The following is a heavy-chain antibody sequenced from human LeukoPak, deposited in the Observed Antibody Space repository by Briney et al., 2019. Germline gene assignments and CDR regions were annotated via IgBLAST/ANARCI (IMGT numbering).Heavy chain of an antibody. CDR3: VKGFVHPTYYFDY. CDR2: ITGSGDGT. Sequence: PGGSLRLSCAASGFTFSNYAMMWVRQAPGKRLECISSITGSGDGTYYADSVRGWFTISRDNSENTLYLQVNSLRVEDTAVYFCVKGFVHPTYYFDYWGQGTLVTVSS. CDR1: GFTFSNYA. D-gene: IGHD3-10*01. V-gene: IGHV3-23*01. J-gene: IGHJ4*02.